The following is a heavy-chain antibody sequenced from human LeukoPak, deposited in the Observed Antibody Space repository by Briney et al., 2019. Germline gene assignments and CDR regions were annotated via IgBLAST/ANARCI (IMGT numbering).Heavy chain of an antibody. Sequence: SETLSLTCTVSGGSISSYYWSWIRRPPGKGLEWIGYIYYSGSTNYNPSLKSRVTISVDTSKNQFSLKLSSVTAADTAVYYCARHAGSGWPYYFDYWGQGTLVTVSS. D-gene: IGHD6-19*01. V-gene: IGHV4-59*08. CDR3: ARHAGSGWPYYFDY. CDR1: GGSISSYY. J-gene: IGHJ4*02. CDR2: IYYSGST.